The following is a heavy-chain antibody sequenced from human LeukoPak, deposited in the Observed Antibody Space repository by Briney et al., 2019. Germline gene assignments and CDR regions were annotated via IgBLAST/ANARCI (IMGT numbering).Heavy chain of an antibody. CDR2: IYYSGST. Sequence: PSETLSLTCTVSGGSISSSSYSWGWIRQPPGKGLEWIGSIYYSGSTYYNPSLKSRVTISVDTSKNQFSLKLSSVTAADTAVYYCASCYYYDSSGYLFDYWGQGTLVTVSS. J-gene: IGHJ4*02. D-gene: IGHD3-22*01. CDR1: GGSISSSSYS. V-gene: IGHV4-39*07. CDR3: ASCYYYDSSGYLFDY.